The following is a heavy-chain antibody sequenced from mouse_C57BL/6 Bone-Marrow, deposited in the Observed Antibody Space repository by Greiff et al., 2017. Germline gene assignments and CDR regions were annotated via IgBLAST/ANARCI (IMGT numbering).Heavy chain of an antibody. Sequence: EVQLQQSGPELVKPGASVKIPCKASGYTFTDYNMDWVKQSHGKSLEWIGDINPNNGGTIYNQKFKGKATLTVDKSSSTAYMELRSLTSEDTAVYYCARGENDGYFYAMDYWGQGTSVTVSS. CDR2: INPNNGGT. D-gene: IGHD2-3*01. CDR3: ARGENDGYFYAMDY. V-gene: IGHV1-18*01. J-gene: IGHJ4*01. CDR1: GYTFTDYN.